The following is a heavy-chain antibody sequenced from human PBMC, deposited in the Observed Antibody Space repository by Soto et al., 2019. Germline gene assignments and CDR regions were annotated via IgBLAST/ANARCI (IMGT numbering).Heavy chain of an antibody. CDR1: GFTFRNYG. V-gene: IGHV3-30*18. CDR2: ISYDGSNK. CDR3: AKDCCGGGTFYSYGMDV. Sequence: QLVESGGGVVQPGRSLRLSCAASGFTFRNYGIHWVRQAPGKGLEWVALISYDGSNKFYADSVKGRFTNSRDNSKNTLYLQMSSLRPEDTAVYYCAKDCCGGGTFYSYGMDVWGQGTTVTGSS. D-gene: IGHD2-21*01. J-gene: IGHJ6*02.